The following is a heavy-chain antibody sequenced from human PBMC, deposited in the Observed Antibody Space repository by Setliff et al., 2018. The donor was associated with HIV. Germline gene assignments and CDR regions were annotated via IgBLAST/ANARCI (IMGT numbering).Heavy chain of an antibody. V-gene: IGHV4-39*01. J-gene: IGHJ6*03. CDR2: MYYSRTT. CDR3: ARHRDPPGTSWIFYYYYMDL. Sequence: PSETLSLTCAVYGGSFNNYYWGWIRQPPGRGLEWIVSMYYSRTTYYNPSLESRVALSVDTSKNQVSLRLSSVTAADTGVYYCARHRDPPGTSWIFYYYYMDLWGGGTTVTVSS. CDR1: GGSFNNYY. D-gene: IGHD2-2*01.